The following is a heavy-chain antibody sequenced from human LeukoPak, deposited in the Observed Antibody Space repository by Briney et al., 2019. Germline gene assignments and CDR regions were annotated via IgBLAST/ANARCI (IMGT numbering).Heavy chain of an antibody. D-gene: IGHD3-3*01. J-gene: IGHJ5*02. CDR1: GFIFSSHG. V-gene: IGHV3-33*06. CDR2: IWYDGSNK. Sequence: RGSLRLSCATSGFIFSSHGMHWVRQAPVKGLEWVAVIWYDGSNKYYADSVTGRFTISKDNSQNTLYLQMNSLRAEDTAVYYCAKDSGRFLEPDTWGQGTLVTVSS. CDR3: AKDSGRFLEPDT.